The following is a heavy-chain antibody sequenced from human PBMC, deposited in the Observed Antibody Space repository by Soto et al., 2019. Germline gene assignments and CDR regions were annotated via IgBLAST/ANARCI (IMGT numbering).Heavy chain of an antibody. D-gene: IGHD6-19*01. V-gene: IGHV4-30-2*01. CDR3: ARGGLLPDY. Sequence: QLQLQESGSGLVKPSQTLSLTCAVSGGSISSGGYSWSWIRQPPGKGLEWIGYISHSGSTYYNPFLTSQVTISVDRSKNQYSLELSSVTAADTAVYYCARGGLLPDYWGQGTLVTVSS. CDR1: GGSISSGGYS. J-gene: IGHJ4*02. CDR2: ISHSGST.